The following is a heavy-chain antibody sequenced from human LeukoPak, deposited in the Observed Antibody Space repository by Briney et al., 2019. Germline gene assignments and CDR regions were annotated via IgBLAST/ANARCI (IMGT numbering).Heavy chain of an antibody. D-gene: IGHD3-3*01. V-gene: IGHV1-46*01. CDR1: GYTFTSYY. CDR3: ARGMGFLEWSGATTEMDAFDI. Sequence: ASVKVSCKASGYTFTSYYMHWVRQAPGQGLEWMGIINPSGGSTNYAQKFQGRVTMTRDTSTSTVYMELSSLRSEDTAVYYCARGMGFLEWSGATTEMDAFDIWGQGTMVTVSS. CDR2: INPSGGST. J-gene: IGHJ3*02.